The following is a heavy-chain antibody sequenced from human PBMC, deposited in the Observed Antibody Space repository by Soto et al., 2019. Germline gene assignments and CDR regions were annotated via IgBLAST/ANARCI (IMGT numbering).Heavy chain of an antibody. CDR2: VNPNDGDT. CDR3: ARVLSGTNSGDYFDY. CDR1: GYTFTKYF. V-gene: IGHV1-46*01. D-gene: IGHD1-26*01. Sequence: QAQLVQSGAEVNKPGASVKVSCKTSGYTFTKYFMHWVRQAPGQGPEWMGIVNPNDGDTTYAQRFQGRVTLTRDTSTGTVYMELSNLTFEDTAVYYCARVLSGTNSGDYFDYWGQGTLVTVSS. J-gene: IGHJ4*02.